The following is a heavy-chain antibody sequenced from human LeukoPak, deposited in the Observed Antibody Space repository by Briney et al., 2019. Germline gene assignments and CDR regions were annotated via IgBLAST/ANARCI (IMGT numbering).Heavy chain of an antibody. CDR1: GGSFSAYY. CDR2: INYSGST. V-gene: IGHV4-34*01. D-gene: IGHD1/OR15-1a*01. CDR3: ARELTGTTTFDH. J-gene: IGHJ4*02. Sequence: SETLSLTCAVYGGSFSAYYWSWIRQPPGKGLEWIGEINYSGSTKYLPSLKSRVTISVDTSKNQFSLTPSSVTAADTAVYYCARELTGTTTFDHWGQGTLVTVSS.